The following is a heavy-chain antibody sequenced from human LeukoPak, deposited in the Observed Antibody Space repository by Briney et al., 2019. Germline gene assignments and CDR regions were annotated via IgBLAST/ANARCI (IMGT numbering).Heavy chain of an antibody. CDR1: GGSFSGYY. CDR2: INHSGST. V-gene: IGHV4-34*01. J-gene: IGHJ3*02. Sequence: PSETLSLTCAVYGGSFSGYYWSWIRQPPGKGLEWIGEINHSGSTNYNPSLKSRVTISVDTPKNQFSLKLSSVTAADTAVYYCAREGLRYFDWLLPVHDAFDIWGQGTMVTVSS. D-gene: IGHD3-9*01. CDR3: AREGLRYFDWLLPVHDAFDI.